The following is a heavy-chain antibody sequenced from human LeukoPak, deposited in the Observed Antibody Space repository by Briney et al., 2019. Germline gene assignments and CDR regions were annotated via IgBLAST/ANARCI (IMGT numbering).Heavy chain of an antibody. CDR2: IRSDGSNK. CDR3: ANDLRWGSFDI. V-gene: IGHV3-30*02. Sequence: PGGSLRLSCEVSGFSFSSYGMHWVRQAPGKGLEWMAFIRSDGSNKYYADSVKGRFTISRDNSKNTLYLLMNSLRAEDTAVYYCANDLRWGSFDIRGQGTLVTVSS. J-gene: IGHJ3*02. CDR1: GFSFSSYG. D-gene: IGHD1-26*01.